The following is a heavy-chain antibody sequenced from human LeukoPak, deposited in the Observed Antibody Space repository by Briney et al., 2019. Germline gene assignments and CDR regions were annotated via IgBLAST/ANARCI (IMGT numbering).Heavy chain of an antibody. D-gene: IGHD4-17*01. CDR3: ARGTDDTYGDYWFHP. Sequence: SETLSLTCTVSGGSISISSYYCGWIRQPPGKGLEWIGSIYYSGSTYYNPSLKSRVTISVDTSKNQFSLTLSSVTAADTAVYYCARGTDDTYGDYWFHPWGQGTLVTVSS. J-gene: IGHJ5*02. V-gene: IGHV4-39*01. CDR2: IYYSGST. CDR1: GGSISISSYY.